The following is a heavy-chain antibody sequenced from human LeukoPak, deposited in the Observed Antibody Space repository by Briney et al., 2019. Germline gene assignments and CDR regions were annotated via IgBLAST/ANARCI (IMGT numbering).Heavy chain of an antibody. CDR3: AREGGIFGPIDY. Sequence: SETLSLPCTLSGGSISSYYWSWIRQPPGRGLEGIGYIYYSGSTNYHPSLKSRVTISVDTSKNQFSLKLSSVTAADTAVYYCAREGGIFGPIDYWGQGTLVTVSS. CDR1: GGSISSYY. J-gene: IGHJ4*02. V-gene: IGHV4-59*01. CDR2: IYYSGST. D-gene: IGHD3/OR15-3a*01.